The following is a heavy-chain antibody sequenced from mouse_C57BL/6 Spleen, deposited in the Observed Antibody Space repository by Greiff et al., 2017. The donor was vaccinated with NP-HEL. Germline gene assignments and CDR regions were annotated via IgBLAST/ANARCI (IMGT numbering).Heavy chain of an antibody. D-gene: IGHD2-4*01. J-gene: IGHJ4*01. CDR3: ARSSYYDYDGYYYAMDY. CDR2: INPNNGGT. CDR1: GYTFTDYN. Sequence: EVQLQQSGPELVKPGASVKIPCKASGYTFTDYNMDWGKQSHGKSLEWIGDINPNNGGTIYNQKFKGKATLTVDKSSSTAYMELRSLTSEDTAVYYCARSSYYDYDGYYYAMDYWGQGTSVTVSS. V-gene: IGHV1-18*01.